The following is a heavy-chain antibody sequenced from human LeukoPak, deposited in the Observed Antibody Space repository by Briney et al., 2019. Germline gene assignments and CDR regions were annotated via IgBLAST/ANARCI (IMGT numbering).Heavy chain of an antibody. J-gene: IGHJ4*02. D-gene: IGHD5-18*01. CDR1: GGSFSGYY. CDR2: INHSGST. Sequence: SETLPLTCAVYGGSFSGYYWSWIRQPPGKGLEWIGEINHSGSTNYNPSLKSRVTISVDTSKNQFSLKLSSVTAADTAVYYCARVHLYSDTAMAIDYWGQGTLVTVSS. V-gene: IGHV4-34*01. CDR3: ARVHLYSDTAMAIDY.